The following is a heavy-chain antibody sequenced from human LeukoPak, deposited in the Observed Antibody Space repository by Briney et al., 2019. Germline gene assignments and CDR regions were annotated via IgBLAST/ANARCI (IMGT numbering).Heavy chain of an antibody. Sequence: SVKVSCKXSGGTFSSYAISWVRQAPGQGLEWMGRIIPIFGTANYAQKFQGRVTMTTDESTSTAYMELSSLRSEDTAVYYCARGGEYSSSFLDYYYYYMDVWGKGTTVTVSS. D-gene: IGHD6-6*01. CDR3: ARGGEYSSSFLDYYYYYMDV. CDR2: IIPIFGTA. V-gene: IGHV1-69*05. CDR1: GGTFSSYA. J-gene: IGHJ6*03.